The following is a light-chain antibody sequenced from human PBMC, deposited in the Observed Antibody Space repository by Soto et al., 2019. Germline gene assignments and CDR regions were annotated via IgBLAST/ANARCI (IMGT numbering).Light chain of an antibody. J-gene: IGLJ3*02. Sequence: QSVLTQTPSASGTPGQRVTMSCSGSSSNIGDNSVSWYQQLPGTAPKLLIYTNDQRPSGVPDRFSASKSGTSASLAISGLRSEDEADYHCSTWDDSLNGRVFGGGTKVTVL. CDR1: SSNIGDNS. CDR2: TND. V-gene: IGLV1-47*01. CDR3: STWDDSLNGRV.